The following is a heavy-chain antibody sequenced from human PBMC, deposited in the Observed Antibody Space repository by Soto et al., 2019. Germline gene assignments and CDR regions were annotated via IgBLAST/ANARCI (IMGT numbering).Heavy chain of an antibody. J-gene: IGHJ4*02. Sequence: GASVKVSCKASGYTFTSYGISWVRQAPGQGLEWMGWISVYNGNTNYAQKLQGRVTMTTDTSTSTAYMELRSLRPDDTAVYYCASGWFGEFVYYFDYWGQGTLVTVSS. CDR2: ISVYNGNT. CDR1: GYTFTSYG. D-gene: IGHD3-10*01. CDR3: ASGWFGEFVYYFDY. V-gene: IGHV1-18*01.